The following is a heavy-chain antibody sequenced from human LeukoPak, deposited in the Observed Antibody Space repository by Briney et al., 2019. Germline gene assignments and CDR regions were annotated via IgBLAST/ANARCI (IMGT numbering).Heavy chain of an antibody. CDR2: IKQDGREK. D-gene: IGHD5-24*01. J-gene: IGHJ3*02. V-gene: IGHV3-7*01. CDR1: GFTFSSYW. CDR3: ARHQMDTGYRPFDI. Sequence: GGSLRLSCAASGFTFSSYWMTWVRQAPGKGLEWVANIKQDGREKYYVDSVKGRFTISRDNARNSLYLQMNSLRVEDTAVYFCARHQMDTGYRPFDIWGQGRMVTVSS.